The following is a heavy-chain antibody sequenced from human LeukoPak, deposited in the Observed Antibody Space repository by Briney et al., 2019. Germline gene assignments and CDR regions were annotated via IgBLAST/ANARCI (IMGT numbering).Heavy chain of an antibody. D-gene: IGHD3-22*01. CDR3: ARATEGGYHY. J-gene: IGHJ4*02. CDR1: GYTFTGYY. Sequence: ASVEVSCKASGYTFTGYYIYWVRQAPGQGLEYMGWINPNRGGTNSTQKFQGRVTMTRDTSISTAYMELSRLRSDDTAVYYCARATEGGYHYWGQGTLVTVSS. V-gene: IGHV1-2*02. CDR2: INPNRGGT.